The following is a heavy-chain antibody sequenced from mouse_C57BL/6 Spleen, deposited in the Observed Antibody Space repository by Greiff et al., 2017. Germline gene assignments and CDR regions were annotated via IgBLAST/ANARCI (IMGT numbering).Heavy chain of an antibody. CDR3: ARREIYYGNYVPFAY. D-gene: IGHD2-1*01. Sequence: QVQLQQPGAELVMPGASVKLSCKASGYTFTSYWMHWVKQRPGQGLEWIGEIDPSDSYTNYNQKLQGKSTLTVDNSSSTAYMQLSSLTSEDSAVYYCARREIYYGNYVPFAYWGQGTLVTVSA. V-gene: IGHV1-69*01. CDR2: IDPSDSYT. J-gene: IGHJ3*01. CDR1: GYTFTSYW.